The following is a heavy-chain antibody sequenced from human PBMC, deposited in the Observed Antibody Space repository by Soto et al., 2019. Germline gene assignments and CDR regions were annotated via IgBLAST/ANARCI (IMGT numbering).Heavy chain of an antibody. CDR2: VPNNRGAT. CDR3: AKELQRGMDV. J-gene: IGHJ6*02. V-gene: IGHV1-2*02. CDR1: ADTLSVYH. Sequence: ASVKVSCKPSADTLSVYHMHWVPQAPGQGLEWMGWVPNNRGATNYPQSFGGRVTLTRDTSSNTAYMELSRLTSDDTAVYYCAKELQRGMDVWGQGTTVTVSS. D-gene: IGHD4-4*01.